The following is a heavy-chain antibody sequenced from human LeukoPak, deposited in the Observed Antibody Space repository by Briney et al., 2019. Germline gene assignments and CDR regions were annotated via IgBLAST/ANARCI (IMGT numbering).Heavy chain of an antibody. CDR2: INHSGST. CDR3: ARPGDTAMVYFDY. D-gene: IGHD5-18*01. CDR1: GTSFTRYY. J-gene: IGHJ4*02. V-gene: IGHV4-34*10. Sequence: SETLSLTCAVYGTSFTRYYWTWVRQSPGKGLEWIGDINHSGSTNYNPSLKSRVSISVDTSQNQFYLHLTSVTAADAAVYYCARPGDTAMVYFDYWGQGTLVTVSS.